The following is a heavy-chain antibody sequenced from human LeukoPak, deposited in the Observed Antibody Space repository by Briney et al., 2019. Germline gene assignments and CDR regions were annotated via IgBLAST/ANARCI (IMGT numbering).Heavy chain of an antibody. CDR2: INHSGST. J-gene: IGHJ4*02. Sequence: SETLSLTCAVYGGSFSGYYWSWIRQPPGKGLEWIGEINHSGSTNYNPSLKSRVTISVDTSKNQFSLKLSSVTAADTAVYYCARLVVGYSSTKRSVWGSYRFDYWGQGTLVTVSS. D-gene: IGHD3-16*02. CDR1: GGSFSGYY. CDR3: ARLVVGYSSTKRSVWGSYRFDY. V-gene: IGHV4-34*01.